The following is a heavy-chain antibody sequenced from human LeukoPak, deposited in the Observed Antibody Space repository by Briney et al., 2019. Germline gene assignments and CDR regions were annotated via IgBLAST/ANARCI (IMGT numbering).Heavy chain of an antibody. CDR3: VKDVSVAAAEGGDFDH. CDR1: GFTFDDYA. CDR2: INWNSGSI. J-gene: IGHJ4*02. D-gene: IGHD6-13*01. Sequence: PGGSLRLSCVASGFTFDDYAMHWVRQAPGKGLEWVSGINWNSGSINYADSVKGRFTISRDNAKNSLYLQMNSLRAEDTALYYCVKDVSVAAAEGGDFDHWGQGTLVTVSS. V-gene: IGHV3-9*01.